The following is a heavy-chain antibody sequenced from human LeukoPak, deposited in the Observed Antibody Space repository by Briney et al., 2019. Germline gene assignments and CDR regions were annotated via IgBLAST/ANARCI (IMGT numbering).Heavy chain of an antibody. CDR3: ARHGGYVQRRRQDAFDI. Sequence: GASVKVSCKASGGTFSSYAISWVRQAPGQGLEWMGRIIPILGIANYAQKFQGRVTITADKSTSTAYMELSSLRSEDTAVYYCARHGGYVQRRRQDAFDIWGQGTMVTVSS. CDR2: IIPILGIA. D-gene: IGHD5-12*01. J-gene: IGHJ3*02. V-gene: IGHV1-69*04. CDR1: GGTFSSYA.